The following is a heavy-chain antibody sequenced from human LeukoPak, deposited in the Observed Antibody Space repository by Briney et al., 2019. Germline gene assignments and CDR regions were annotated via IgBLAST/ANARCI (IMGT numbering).Heavy chain of an antibody. J-gene: IGHJ4*02. CDR3: ARERYGDSVDY. D-gene: IGHD4-17*01. CDR1: GGSVSSGSYY. Sequence: SETLSLTCTVSGGSVSSGSYYWSWLRQPPGKGLEWIGYIYYSGSTNYNPSLKSRVTISVDTSRDQFSLKLSSVTAADTAMYYCARERYGDSVDYWGQGTLVTVSS. CDR2: IYYSGST. V-gene: IGHV4-61*01.